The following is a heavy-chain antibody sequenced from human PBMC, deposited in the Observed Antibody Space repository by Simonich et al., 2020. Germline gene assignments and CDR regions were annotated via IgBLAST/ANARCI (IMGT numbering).Heavy chain of an antibody. D-gene: IGHD6-6*01. Sequence: QLQLQESGPGLVKPSETLSLTCTVSGGSISSSSYYWGWIRQPPGKGLEWIGSIYYSGSTYYNPSPKRRVTISVDTSKNQFSLKLSSVTAADTAVYYCARWAYSSSYFDYWGQGTLVTVSS. J-gene: IGHJ4*02. CDR2: IYYSGST. V-gene: IGHV4-39*01. CDR3: ARWAYSSSYFDY. CDR1: GGSISSSSYY.